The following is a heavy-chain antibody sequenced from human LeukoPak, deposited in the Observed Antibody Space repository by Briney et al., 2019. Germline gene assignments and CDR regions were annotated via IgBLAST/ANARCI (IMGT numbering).Heavy chain of an antibody. CDR2: IRYDGGNK. CDR1: GFTFSSYG. D-gene: IGHD6-13*01. J-gene: IGHJ4*02. V-gene: IGHV3-30*02. Sequence: GGSLRLSCAASGFTFSSYGMHWVRQAPGKGLEWVAFIRYDGGNKYYADSVKGRFTISRDNSKNTLYLQMNSLRAEDTAVYYCAKGGGVSSSWYPFDYWGQGTLVTVSS. CDR3: AKGGGVSSSWYPFDY.